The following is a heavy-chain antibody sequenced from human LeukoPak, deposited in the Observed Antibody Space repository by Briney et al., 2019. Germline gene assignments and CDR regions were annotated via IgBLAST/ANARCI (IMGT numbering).Heavy chain of an antibody. CDR1: GFTFTSSA. CDR2: IVVGSGNT. J-gene: IGHJ4*02. V-gene: IGHV1-58*02. CDR3: AAAGDSSIFVFDY. Sequence: GASVKVSFKASGFTFTSSAMQWVRQARGQRPEWIGWIVVGSGNTNCAQKFQERVTITRDMSTSTAYMELSSLRSEDTAVYYCAAAGDSSIFVFDYWGQGTLVTVSS. D-gene: IGHD3-22*01.